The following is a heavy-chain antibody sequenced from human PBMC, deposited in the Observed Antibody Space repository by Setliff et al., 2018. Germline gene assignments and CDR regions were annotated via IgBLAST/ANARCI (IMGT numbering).Heavy chain of an antibody. CDR1: GFTFDDYT. Sequence: PGGSLRLSCAASGFTFDDYTMHWVRQAPGKGLEWVAVISSDGSSKNYADSVKGRFTISRDNSKNTLYLQMNSLRAEDTAVYYCARDRGSGSYFLRYFDYWGQGTLVTVS. J-gene: IGHJ4*02. CDR2: ISSDGSSK. CDR3: ARDRGSGSYFLRYFDY. V-gene: IGHV3-30*04. D-gene: IGHD1-26*01.